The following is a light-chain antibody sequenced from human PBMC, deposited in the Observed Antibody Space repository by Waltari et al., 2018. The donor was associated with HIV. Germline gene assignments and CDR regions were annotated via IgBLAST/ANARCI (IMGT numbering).Light chain of an antibody. CDR1: QSISIY. V-gene: IGKV1-39*01. CDR3: QQSYNNPRA. Sequence: DIQMTQSPSSLSASVGERVTITCRASQSISIYLNWYQQKPGEAPKLLIYTSSSLQSGVPSRFSGSGSGTDFTLTISSLQPEDFGTYYCQQSYNNPRAFGQGTKVEIK. J-gene: IGKJ1*01. CDR2: TSS.